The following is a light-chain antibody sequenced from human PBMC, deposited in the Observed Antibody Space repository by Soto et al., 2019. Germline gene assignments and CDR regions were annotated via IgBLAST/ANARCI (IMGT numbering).Light chain of an antibody. V-gene: IGKV1-5*03. Sequence: DIQMTQSPSTLSASVGDRVTITCRASQSISTWLAWYQQKPGTAPKLLIYKASILQSGVPSRFSGSGSGTEFTLTISSLQPDDFATYYCQQYVRAFRSFGQGTKVDSK. J-gene: IGKJ1*01. CDR2: KAS. CDR1: QSISTW. CDR3: QQYVRAFRS.